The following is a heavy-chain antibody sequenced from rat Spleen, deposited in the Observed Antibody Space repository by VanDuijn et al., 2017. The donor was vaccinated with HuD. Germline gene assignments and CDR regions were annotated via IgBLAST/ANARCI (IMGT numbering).Heavy chain of an antibody. J-gene: IGHJ2*01. CDR2: ITNSGGST. CDR3: TGNYGYSIVDA. Sequence: EVQLVESGGGLVQPGRSMKLSCAASGFTFSNYYMAWVRQAPTKGLEWVASITNSGGSTYYRDSVKGRFTISRDNAKSTLYLQMDSRRSEDTATDYCTGNYGYSIVDAWGQGVMVTVSS. D-gene: IGHD1-9*01. V-gene: IGHV5-25*01. CDR1: GFTFSNYY.